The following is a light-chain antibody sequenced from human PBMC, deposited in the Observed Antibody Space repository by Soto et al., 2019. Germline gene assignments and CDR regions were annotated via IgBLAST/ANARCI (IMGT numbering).Light chain of an antibody. J-gene: IGKJ3*01. CDR2: AAS. CDR1: QSINSN. Sequence: DIQMTQSPSSLSASVADSVTITCRASQSINSNVNWYQQKPGKAPKLLIYAASSLQSGVPSRFSGSGSGTDFTLTISSLQPEDFATYYCLQTYNIPLTFGPGTKVDIK. V-gene: IGKV1-39*01. CDR3: LQTYNIPLT.